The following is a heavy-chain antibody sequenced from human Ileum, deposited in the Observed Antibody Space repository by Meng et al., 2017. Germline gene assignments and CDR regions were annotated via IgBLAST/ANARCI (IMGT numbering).Heavy chain of an antibody. CDR2: IYYSGST. CDR1: GGSGGPFSSAPW. J-gene: IGHJ4*02. V-gene: IGHV4-39*01. Sequence: QMQVQESGPGRVKPSGTRARTCTVSGGSGGPFSSAPWWSCVRQSPGKGLEWIGSIYYSGSTYYNPSLKSRVTISVDTSKNQFSLKLSSVTAADTAVYYCARLWFGERPPDYWGQGTLVTVSS. CDR3: ARLWFGERPPDY. D-gene: IGHD3-10*01.